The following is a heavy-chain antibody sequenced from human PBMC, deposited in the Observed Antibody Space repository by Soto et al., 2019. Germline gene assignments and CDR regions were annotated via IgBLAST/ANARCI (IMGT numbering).Heavy chain of an antibody. CDR3: ARGFSAGKGSPPDF. D-gene: IGHD3-10*01. J-gene: IGHJ4*02. CDR2: LNGSGGST. CDR1: GFKFTIYN. V-gene: IGHV3-23*01. Sequence: GGSLRLSCSASGFKFTIYNMNWFRQAPGKGLEWVSGLNGSGGSTSSADSVKGRFAISRDNSKNTLYLQMNNLRDGDTAVYYCARGFSAGKGSPPDFWGQGTLVTVSS.